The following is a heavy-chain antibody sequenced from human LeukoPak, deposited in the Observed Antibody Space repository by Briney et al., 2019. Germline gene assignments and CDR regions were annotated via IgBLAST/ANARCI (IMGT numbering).Heavy chain of an antibody. V-gene: IGHV3-66*01. CDR2: IFSGGST. J-gene: IGHJ6*02. CDR1: GFTVSSNY. D-gene: IGHD5-12*01. CDR3: ARGYSGYDVYGMDV. Sequence: PGGSLRFSCAASGFTVSSNYMSWVRQAPGKGLVWVLVIFSGGSTYYADSVKGRFTISRDNSKNTLYLQMNSLRAEDTAVYYCARGYSGYDVYGMDVWGQGTTVTVSS.